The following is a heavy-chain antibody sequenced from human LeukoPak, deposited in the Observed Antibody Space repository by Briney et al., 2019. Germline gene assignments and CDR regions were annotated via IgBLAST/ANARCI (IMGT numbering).Heavy chain of an antibody. Sequence: PSETLSLTCTVSGGSISSYYWSWIRQPPGKGLEWIGRIYTSGSTNYNPSLKSRVTMSVDTSKNQFSLKLSSVTAADTAVYYCARDRYHAVTTVGWFDPWGQGTLVTVSS. CDR2: IYTSGST. D-gene: IGHD4-17*01. CDR1: GGSISSYY. V-gene: IGHV4-4*07. CDR3: ARDRYHAVTTVGWFDP. J-gene: IGHJ5*02.